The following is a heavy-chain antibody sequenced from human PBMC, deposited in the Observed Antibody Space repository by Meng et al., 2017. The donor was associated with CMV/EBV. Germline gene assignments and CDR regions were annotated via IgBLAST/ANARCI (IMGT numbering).Heavy chain of an antibody. V-gene: IGHV1-2*02. J-gene: IGHJ4*01. CDR1: GYTFTGYY. CDR3: ARVREYSSSSEFDY. Sequence: ASVKVSCKASGYTFTGYYMHWVRQAPGQGLEWMGWINPNSGGTNYAQKFQGRVTMTRDTSISTAHMELSRLRSDDTAVYYCARVREYSSSSEFDYWGQGTLVTVSS. D-gene: IGHD6-6*01. CDR2: INPNSGGT.